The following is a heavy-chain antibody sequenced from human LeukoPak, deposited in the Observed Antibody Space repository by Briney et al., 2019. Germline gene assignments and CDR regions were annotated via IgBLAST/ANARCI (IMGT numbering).Heavy chain of an antibody. CDR1: GYTLTGYH. V-gene: IGHV1-2*02. D-gene: IGHD3-22*01. Sequence: ASVKVSCKASGYTLTGYHVQWVRQAPGQGLEWMGWIHPMNGDTNYAQKFQGRVTMTRDTSINTAYMELRSLISDDTAVYYCARGVAAYTHYADSSGYDWGQGTLVLVSS. CDR2: IHPMNGDT. J-gene: IGHJ4*02. CDR3: ARGVAAYTHYADSSGYD.